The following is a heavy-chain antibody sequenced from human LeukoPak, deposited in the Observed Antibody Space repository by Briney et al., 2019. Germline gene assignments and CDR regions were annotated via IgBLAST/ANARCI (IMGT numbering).Heavy chain of an antibody. J-gene: IGHJ5*02. D-gene: IGHD3-16*02. V-gene: IGHV3-7*01. CDR2: IKEDGSEK. CDR1: GFIFRNYW. Sequence: GGSLRLSCAASGFIFRNYWMSWVRQAPEKGLEWVANIKEDGSEKYYVESVKGRFTISRDNAKNSLYLQMSSLRAEDTAVYYCARGVIIRGRLDPWGQGTLVTVSS. CDR3: ARGVIIRGRLDP.